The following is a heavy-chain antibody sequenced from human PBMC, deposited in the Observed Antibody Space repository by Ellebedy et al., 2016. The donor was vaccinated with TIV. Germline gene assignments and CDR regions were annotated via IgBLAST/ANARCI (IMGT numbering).Heavy chain of an antibody. CDR1: GGSFSGYY. D-gene: IGHD2-2*01. CDR3: ARGRRYCSSTSCRRNYYYYYMDV. J-gene: IGHJ6*03. CDR2: INHSGST. Sequence: SETLSLTXAVYGGSFSGYYWSWIRQPPGKGLEWIGEINHSGSTNYNPSLKSRVTISVDTSKNQFSLKLSSVTAADTAVYYCARGRRYCSSTSCRRNYYYYYMDVWGKGTTVTVSS. V-gene: IGHV4-34*01.